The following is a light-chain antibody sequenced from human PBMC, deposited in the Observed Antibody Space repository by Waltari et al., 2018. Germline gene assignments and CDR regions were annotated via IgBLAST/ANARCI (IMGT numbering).Light chain of an antibody. CDR2: WAS. V-gene: IGKV4-1*01. J-gene: IGKJ2*01. CDR1: QTLFWSDNTRDY. CDR3: QQYYSTPYT. Sequence: DIVMTQSPDSLAVSLGERATVNCKSSQTLFWSDNTRDYLAWYQQKPGQSPKLLLYWASIRESGVPERFSGGGSGTDFTLTISSLQAEDVAVYYCQQYYSTPYTFGQGTKVEAK.